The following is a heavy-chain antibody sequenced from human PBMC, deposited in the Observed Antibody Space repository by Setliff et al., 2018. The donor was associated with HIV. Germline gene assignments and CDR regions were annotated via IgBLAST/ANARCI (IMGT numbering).Heavy chain of an antibody. D-gene: IGHD2-21*01. V-gene: IGHV3-66*01. CDR1: GFTVSSNY. CDR3: ARGQFRLRPDSLDL. Sequence: GGSLRLSCAASGFTVSSNYMSWVRQAPGKGLEWVSVIYGGGTTHYADSVQGRFTISRDDSKNTLYLQMNSLRAEDTAVYYCARGQFRLRPDSLDLWGQGTLVTVSS. CDR2: IYGGGTT. J-gene: IGHJ3*01.